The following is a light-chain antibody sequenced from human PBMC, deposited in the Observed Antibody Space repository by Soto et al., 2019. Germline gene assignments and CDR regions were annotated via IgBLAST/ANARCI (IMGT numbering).Light chain of an antibody. V-gene: IGKV1-5*03. J-gene: IGKJ4*02. Sequence: DIQMTQSPSTLSASVGDRVTITCLASQSISSWLAWYQQKPGKAPKLLIYKASSLESGVPSRFSGSGSGTEFTLTSSSLQPDDFLTYYWQHYTNYPRTFGGGTKVDIK. CDR1: QSISSW. CDR3: QHYTNYPRT. CDR2: KAS.